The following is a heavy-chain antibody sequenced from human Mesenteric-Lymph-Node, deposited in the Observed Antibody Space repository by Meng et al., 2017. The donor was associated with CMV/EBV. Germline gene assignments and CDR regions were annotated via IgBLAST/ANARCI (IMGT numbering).Heavy chain of an antibody. Sequence: GESLKISCAASGFTFSSYSMNWVRQAPGKGVEWVSSISSSSSYIYYADSVKGRFTISRDNAKNSLYLQMNSLRAEDTAVYYCARDPYYYDSSGFRWGQGTLVTVSS. CDR2: ISSSSSYI. J-gene: IGHJ4*02. CDR3: ARDPYYYDSSGFR. CDR1: GFTFSSYS. D-gene: IGHD3-22*01. V-gene: IGHV3-21*01.